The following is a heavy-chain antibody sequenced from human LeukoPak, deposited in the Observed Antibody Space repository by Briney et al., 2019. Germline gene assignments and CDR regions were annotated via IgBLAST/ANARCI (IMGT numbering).Heavy chain of an antibody. CDR3: ARHQLRGFLDDN. CDR1: GGSISSYY. D-gene: IGHD2/OR15-2a*01. V-gene: IGHV4-59*08. Sequence: SETLSLTCTVAGGSISSYYWSWIRQPPGKGLEWIGYIYYSGSTNYNPSLKSRVTISVDTSKNQFSLKLSSVTAADTAVYYCARHQLRGFLDDNWGQGTLVTVSS. CDR2: IYYSGST. J-gene: IGHJ4*02.